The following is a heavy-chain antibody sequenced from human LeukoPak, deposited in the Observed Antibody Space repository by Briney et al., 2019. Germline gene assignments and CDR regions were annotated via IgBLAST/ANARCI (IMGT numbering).Heavy chain of an antibody. CDR1: GGSISSYY. J-gene: IGHJ5*02. Sequence: SETLSLTCTVSGGSISSYYWSWIRQPPGKGLEWIGYIYYSGSTNYNPSLKSRVTISVDTSKNQFSLKLSFVTAADTAVYYCARFAYSGYDPNWFDPWGQGTLVTVSS. D-gene: IGHD5-12*01. V-gene: IGHV4-59*01. CDR2: IYYSGST. CDR3: ARFAYSGYDPNWFDP.